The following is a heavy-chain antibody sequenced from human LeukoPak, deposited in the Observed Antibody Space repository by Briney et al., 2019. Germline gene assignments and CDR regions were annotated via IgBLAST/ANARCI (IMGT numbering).Heavy chain of an antibody. CDR1: GFTFGDYA. Sequence: PGGSLRLSCTASGFTFGDYAMSWVRQAPGKGLEWVGFIRSKAYGGTTEYAASVKGRFTISRDDSKSIAYLQMNSLKTEDTAVYYCTRGRGYSYGPYYFDYWGQGTLVTVSS. CDR3: TRGRGYSYGPYYFDY. J-gene: IGHJ4*02. D-gene: IGHD5-18*01. CDR2: IRSKAYGGTT. V-gene: IGHV3-49*04.